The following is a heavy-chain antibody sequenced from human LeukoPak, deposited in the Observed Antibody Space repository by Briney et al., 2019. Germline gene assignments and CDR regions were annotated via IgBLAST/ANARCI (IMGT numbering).Heavy chain of an antibody. CDR1: GGSISSSSYY. CDR2: IYYSGST. CDR3: ARRCAHDFSGPVYYFDY. Sequence: SETLSLTCTVSGGSISSSSYYWGWIRQPPGKGLEWIGSIYYSGSTYYNPSLKSRVTISVDTSKNQFSLKLSSVTAADTAVYYCARRCAHDFSGPVYYFDYWGQGTLATVSS. J-gene: IGHJ4*02. D-gene: IGHD3-3*01. V-gene: IGHV4-39*01.